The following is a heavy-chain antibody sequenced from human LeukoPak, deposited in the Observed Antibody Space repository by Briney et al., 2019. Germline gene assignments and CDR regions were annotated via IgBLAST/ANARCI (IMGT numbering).Heavy chain of an antibody. CDR2: IYYSGST. J-gene: IGHJ5*02. V-gene: IGHV4-39*07. D-gene: IGHD2-2*02. CDR3: ARDSCSSTSCYTASWFDP. Sequence: SETLSLSCTVSGGSISSSSYYWGWIRQPPGKGLEWIMSIYYSGSTYYNPSLKSRVTISVDTSGNQFSLKLSSVTAADTAVYYCARDSCSSTSCYTASWFDPWGQGTLVTVSS. CDR1: GGSISSSSYY.